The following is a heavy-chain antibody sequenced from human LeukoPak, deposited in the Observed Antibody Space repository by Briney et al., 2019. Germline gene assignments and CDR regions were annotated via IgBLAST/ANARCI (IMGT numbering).Heavy chain of an antibody. J-gene: IGHJ4*02. Sequence: ASQTLSLTCTVSGGSISSGDYYWSWIRQPPGKGLEWIGDIYYSGSTYYNPSLKSRFTISVDTSKNQFSLKLSSVTAADTAVYYCARVLHLWSGYFRGVFDYWGQGTLVTVSS. V-gene: IGHV4-30-4*08. D-gene: IGHD3-3*01. CDR1: GGSISSGDYY. CDR3: ARVLHLWSGYFRGVFDY. CDR2: IYYSGST.